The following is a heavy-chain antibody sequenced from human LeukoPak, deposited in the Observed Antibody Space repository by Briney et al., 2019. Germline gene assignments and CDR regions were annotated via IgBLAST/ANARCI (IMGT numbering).Heavy chain of an antibody. V-gene: IGHV4-61*02. CDR3: ARVRGSSGSYEYYHYMDV. J-gene: IGHJ6*03. CDR1: GGLISSGSYY. Sequence: SQTLSLTCTVSGGLISSGSYYWSWIRQPAGKGLEWIGRIYTSGSTNYNPSLKSRVTMSVDTSKKQFSLKLSSVTAADTAVYYCARVRGSSGSYEYYHYMDVWGKGTTVTISS. CDR2: IYTSGST. D-gene: IGHD1-26*01.